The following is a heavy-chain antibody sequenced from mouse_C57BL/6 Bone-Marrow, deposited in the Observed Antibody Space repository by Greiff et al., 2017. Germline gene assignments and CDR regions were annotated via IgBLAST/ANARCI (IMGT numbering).Heavy chain of an antibody. Sequence: DVHLVESGEGLVKPGGSLKLPCAASGFTFSSYAMSWVRQTPEKRLEWVAYISSGGDYIYYADTVKGRFTISRDNARNTLYLQMSSLKSEDTAMYYCTRDGYWYFDVWGTGTTVTVSS. CDR2: ISSGGDYI. J-gene: IGHJ1*03. CDR3: TRDGYWYFDV. CDR1: GFTFSSYA. D-gene: IGHD2-3*01. V-gene: IGHV5-9-1*02.